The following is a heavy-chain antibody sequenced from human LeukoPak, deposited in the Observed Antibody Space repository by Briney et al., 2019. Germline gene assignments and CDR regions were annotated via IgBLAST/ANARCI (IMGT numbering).Heavy chain of an antibody. CDR1: GFSLSSYW. D-gene: IGHD3-22*01. CDR3: AKGKVVVIYDAFDI. J-gene: IGHJ3*02. CDR2: ISVSGGST. Sequence: GGSLRLSCAASGFSLSSYWMSWVRQAPGKGLEWVSAISVSGGSTYYADSVKGRFTISRDNSKNTLYLQMNSLRAEDTAVYYCAKGKVVVIYDAFDIWGQGTMVTVSS. V-gene: IGHV3-23*01.